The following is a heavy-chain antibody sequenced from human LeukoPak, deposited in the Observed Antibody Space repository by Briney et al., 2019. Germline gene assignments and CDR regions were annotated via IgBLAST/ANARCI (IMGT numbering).Heavy chain of an antibody. V-gene: IGHV1-24*01. D-gene: IGHD4-17*01. CDR2: FDPEDGET. CDR3: ETALGTTVPWMDV. Sequence: ASLKVSCKLSVYTLAQLSMHCVRRAPGKGLEGMGGFDPEDGETIYAQKFQGRVTMTEDTSTDTGYMELSSLRSEDTAVYYCETALGTTVPWMDVWSKG. CDR1: VYTLAQLS. J-gene: IGHJ6*03.